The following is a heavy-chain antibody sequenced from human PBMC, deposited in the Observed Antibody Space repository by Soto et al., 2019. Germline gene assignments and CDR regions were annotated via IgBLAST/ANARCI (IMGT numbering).Heavy chain of an antibody. CDR1: GFTFSSYA. D-gene: IGHD3-10*01. V-gene: IGHV3-30-3*01. J-gene: IGHJ4*02. CDR3: ARGSNYYGSGHKMPNDY. Sequence: QVQLVESWGGVVQPGRSLRLSCAASGFTFSSYAMHWVRQAPGKGLEWVAVISYDGSNKYYADSVKGRFTISRDNSKNTLYLQMNSLRAEDTAVYYCARGSNYYGSGHKMPNDYWGQGTLVTVSS. CDR2: ISYDGSNK.